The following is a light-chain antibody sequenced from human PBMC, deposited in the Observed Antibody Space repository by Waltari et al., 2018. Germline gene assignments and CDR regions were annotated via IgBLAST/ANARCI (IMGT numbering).Light chain of an antibody. CDR2: GAS. Sequence: EVLMTQPPATLSVSPGERGTLSCRASQGIARNLAWYQQKPGQAPRLLIYGASTRAPGVPDRFSGSGSGTEFTLTISSLQSEDFAVYYCQQYNNWRTFGQGTKVEIK. J-gene: IGKJ2*01. CDR1: QGIARN. V-gene: IGKV3-15*01. CDR3: QQYNNWRT.